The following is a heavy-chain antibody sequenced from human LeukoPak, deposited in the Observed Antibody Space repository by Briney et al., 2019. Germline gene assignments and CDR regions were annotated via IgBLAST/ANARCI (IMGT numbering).Heavy chain of an antibody. D-gene: IGHD6-13*01. J-gene: IGHJ5*02. Sequence: PGGSLRLSCAASGFTFDDYAMHWVRQAPGKGLEWVSGISWNSGSIGYADSVKGRFTISRDNAKNSLYLQMNSLRAEDTALYYCAKDSGSSWRLNWFDPRGQGTLVTVSS. CDR1: GFTFDDYA. CDR2: ISWNSGSI. V-gene: IGHV3-9*01. CDR3: AKDSGSSWRLNWFDP.